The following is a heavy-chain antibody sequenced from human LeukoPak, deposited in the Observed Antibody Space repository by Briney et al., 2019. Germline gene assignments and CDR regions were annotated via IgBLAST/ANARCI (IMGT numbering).Heavy chain of an antibody. Sequence: SETLSLTCAVYGGSFSGYYWSWIRLPPGKGLEWIGEINHSGSTNYNPSLKSRVTISVDTSKNQFSLKLSSVTAADTAVYYCANLAFNYYGSGSYYNEVDYWGQGTLVTVSS. CDR1: GGSFSGYY. CDR3: ANLAFNYYGSGSYYNEVDY. J-gene: IGHJ4*02. V-gene: IGHV4-34*01. D-gene: IGHD3-10*01. CDR2: INHSGST.